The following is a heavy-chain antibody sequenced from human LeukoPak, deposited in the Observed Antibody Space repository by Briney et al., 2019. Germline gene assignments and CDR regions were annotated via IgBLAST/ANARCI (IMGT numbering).Heavy chain of an antibody. CDR1: GFTFSNYA. V-gene: IGHV3-23*01. CDR2: IYANGQTT. CDR3: AKDQRVLWFGELFWFDP. Sequence: GGSLRLSCAASGFTFSNYAMAWVRQAPGKGLEWISSIYANGQTTYYADSVKGRFTISRDNSKNTLYLQMNSLRAEDTAVYYCAKDQRVLWFGELFWFDPWGQGALVTVSS. D-gene: IGHD3-10*01. J-gene: IGHJ5*02.